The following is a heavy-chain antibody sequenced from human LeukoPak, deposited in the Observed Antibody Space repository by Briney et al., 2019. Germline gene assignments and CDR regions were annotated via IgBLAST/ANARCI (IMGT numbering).Heavy chain of an antibody. CDR2: ISGSGGST. CDR3: AKGRFGVVIVEPHHMDV. V-gene: IGHV3-23*01. CDR1: GFTFSSYA. D-gene: IGHD3-3*01. Sequence: PGGSLRLSCAASGFTFSSYAMSWVRQAPGKGLEWVSAISGSGGSTYYADSVKGRFTISRDNSKNTLYLQMNSLRAEDTAVYYCAKGRFGVVIVEPHHMDVWGKGTTVTVSS. J-gene: IGHJ6*03.